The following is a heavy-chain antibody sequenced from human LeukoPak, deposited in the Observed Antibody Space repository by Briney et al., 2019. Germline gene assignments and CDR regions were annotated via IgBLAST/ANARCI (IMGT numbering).Heavy chain of an antibody. V-gene: IGHV3-30*02. D-gene: IGHD2-21*02. J-gene: IGHJ6*02. CDR1: GFTFSGYG. CDR2: IRYDGSNK. Sequence: GGSLRLSCAASGFTFSGYGMHWVRQAPGKGLEWVAFIRYDGSNKYYADSVKGRFTISRDNSKNTLYLQMNSLRAEDTAVYYCAKGRSHIVVVTDYYYGMDVWGQGTTVTVSS. CDR3: AKGRSHIVVVTDYYYGMDV.